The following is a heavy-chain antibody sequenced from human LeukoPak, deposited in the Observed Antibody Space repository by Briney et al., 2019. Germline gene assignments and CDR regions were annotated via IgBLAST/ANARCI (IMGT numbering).Heavy chain of an antibody. CDR3: ARAPYGVGYTVERDY. V-gene: IGHV3-53*01. J-gene: IGHJ4*02. D-gene: IGHD1-1*01. CDR1: GFTVSSNH. Sequence: PGGSLRLSCAASGFTVSSNHMSWVRQAPGKGLEWVAVVHRDGDTYHADSVKGRFTISRDKSKNTVYLQMNSLRDEDTAVYYCARAPYGVGYTVERDYWGQGTLVTVSS. CDR2: VHRDGDT.